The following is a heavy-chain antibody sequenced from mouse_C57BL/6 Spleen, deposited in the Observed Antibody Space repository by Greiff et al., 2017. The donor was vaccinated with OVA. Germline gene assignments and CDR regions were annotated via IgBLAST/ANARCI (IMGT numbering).Heavy chain of an antibody. CDR3: AGSSYRTLYYYAMDY. CDR2: INPSSGYT. V-gene: IGHV1-7*01. Sequence: QVQLQQSGAELAKPGASVKLSCKASGYTFTSYWMHWVKQRPGQGLEWIGYINPSSGYTKYNQKFKDKATLTADKSSSTAYMQLRSLTYEDSAVYYCAGSSYRTLYYYAMDYWGQGTSVTVSS. CDR1: GYTFTSYW. D-gene: IGHD2-14*01. J-gene: IGHJ4*01.